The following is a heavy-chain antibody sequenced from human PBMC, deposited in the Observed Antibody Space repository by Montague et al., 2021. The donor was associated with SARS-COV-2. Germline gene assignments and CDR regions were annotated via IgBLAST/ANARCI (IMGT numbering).Heavy chain of an antibody. D-gene: IGHD3-10*01. V-gene: IGHV3-9*01. CDR3: AKGRGCYGSGSYFEY. CDR2: ISWNSGSI. CDR1: GFTFHDYA. Sequence: SLRLSCAASGFTFHDYALHWVRQVPGKGLGWVSGISWNSGSIGYGDSVKGRFTISRDNAKNSLYLQMNSLRAEDTALYYCAKGRGCYGSGSYFEYWGQGTLVTVSS. J-gene: IGHJ4*02.